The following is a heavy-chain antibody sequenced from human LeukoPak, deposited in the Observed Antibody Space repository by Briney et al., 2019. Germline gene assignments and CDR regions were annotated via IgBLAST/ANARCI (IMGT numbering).Heavy chain of an antibody. V-gene: IGHV3-64D*09. Sequence: GGSLRLSCSASGFTFSTYVMHWVRQAPGKGLEYVSTITPNADRIYYADSVEGRFTISRDNSKNTLFLQMSSLRVEDTAVYFCVKDLTGTFSFDYWGREPWSPSPQ. CDR3: VKDLTGTFSFDY. D-gene: IGHD7-27*01. CDR2: ITPNADRI. CDR1: GFTFSTYV. J-gene: IGHJ4*02.